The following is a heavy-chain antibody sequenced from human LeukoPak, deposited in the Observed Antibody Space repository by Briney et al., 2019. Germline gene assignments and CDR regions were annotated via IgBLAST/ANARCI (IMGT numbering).Heavy chain of an antibody. V-gene: IGHV4-31*03. CDR1: DGSINNGGYY. Sequence: SQTLSLTCTVSDGSINNGGYYWSWIRQHPGKGLEWIGYIYYSGSTYYKSSLKSRVTISVDTSKNQFSLKLSSVTAADTAVYYCARARPISSRDFDCWGQGTLVTVSS. CDR3: ARARPISSRDFDC. J-gene: IGHJ4*02. CDR2: IYYSGST.